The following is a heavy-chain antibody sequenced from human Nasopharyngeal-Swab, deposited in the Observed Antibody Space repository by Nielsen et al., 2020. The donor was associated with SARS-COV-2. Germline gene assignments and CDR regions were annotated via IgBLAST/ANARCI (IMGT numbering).Heavy chain of an antibody. CDR1: GFTFDDYA. V-gene: IGHV3-9*01. J-gene: IGHJ3*02. CDR2: ISWNSGSI. Sequence: GGSLRLFCAASGFTFDDYAMHWVRQAPGKGLEWVSGISWNSGSIGYADSVKGRFTISRDNAKNSLYLQMNSLRAEDTALYYCAKEAPPYPRGAFDIWGQGTMVTVSS. CDR3: AKEAPPYPRGAFDI.